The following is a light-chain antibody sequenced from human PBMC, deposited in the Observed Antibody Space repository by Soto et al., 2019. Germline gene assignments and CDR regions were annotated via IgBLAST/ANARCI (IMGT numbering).Light chain of an antibody. V-gene: IGKV3-15*01. J-gene: IGKJ4*01. Sequence: EIMMTQSPATVSVSPGETATLSCRASQSVSYNLAWYQQKPGQGLRLLIYGAFTRATGIPARFSGSGSGTEFTLTISSLQSEDFAVYYCQQYKNWPPLTFGGGTKVEIK. CDR3: QQYKNWPPLT. CDR2: GAF. CDR1: QSVSYN.